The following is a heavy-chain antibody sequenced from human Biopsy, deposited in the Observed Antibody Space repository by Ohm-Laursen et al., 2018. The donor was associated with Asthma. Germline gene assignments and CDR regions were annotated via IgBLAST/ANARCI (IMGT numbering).Heavy chain of an antibody. D-gene: IGHD5/OR15-5a*01. V-gene: IGHV3-53*01. CDR2: IYSGGTS. CDR1: GLTVSRDH. J-gene: IGHJ4*02. Sequence: SLRLSCAASGLTVSRDHMFWVRQAPGKGLEWVSVIYSGGTSHTADSVKGRFTISRDNSKNTLYLQMNSLRAEDTAVYYCAKDIGSREDYWGQGTLVTVSS. CDR3: AKDIGSREDY.